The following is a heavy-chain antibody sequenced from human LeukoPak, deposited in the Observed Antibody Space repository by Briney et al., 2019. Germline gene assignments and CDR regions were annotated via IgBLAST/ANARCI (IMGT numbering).Heavy chain of an antibody. J-gene: IGHJ6*03. D-gene: IGHD2-2*01. CDR2: INPSGGST. CDR1: GYTFTSYY. Sequence: ASVKVSCKASGYTFTSYYMHWVRQAPGQGLEWMGIINPSGGSTSYAQKFQGRVTMTRDMSTSTVYMELSSLRSEDTAVYYCARGCSSTSCYGYYYYYMDVWGKGTTVTVSS. CDR3: ARGCSSTSCYGYYYYYMDV. V-gene: IGHV1-46*01.